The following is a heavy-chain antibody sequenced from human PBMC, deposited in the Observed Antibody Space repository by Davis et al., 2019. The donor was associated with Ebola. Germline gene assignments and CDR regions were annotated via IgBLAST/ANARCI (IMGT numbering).Heavy chain of an antibody. CDR3: ARHTGVASLTSADY. CDR2: IYPGDSDT. CDR1: GYSFSTYW. Sequence: KVSCKASGYSFSTYWIGWVRQRPGKGLEWMGIIYPGDSDTRYSPSFQGQVTISADKSISTAYLQWSSLKASDAAIYYCARHTGVASLTSADYWGQGTLVTVSS. D-gene: IGHD7-27*01. V-gene: IGHV5-51*01. J-gene: IGHJ4*02.